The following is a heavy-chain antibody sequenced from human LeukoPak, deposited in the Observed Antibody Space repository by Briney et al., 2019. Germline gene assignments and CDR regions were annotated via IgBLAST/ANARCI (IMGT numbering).Heavy chain of an antibody. CDR3: ASRVYCTNGACPNDE. D-gene: IGHD2-8*01. CDR2: IYRSGSD. Sequence: SETLSLTCTVSGDSFRSESFYWAWLRQPKGKGPEWFVTIYRSGSDYSNSSLKRRLTISNNTYKTQFFLKMSSVTDAAPVCYFCASRVYCTNGACPNDEWGEGTLVTVSS. V-gene: IGHV4-39*07. CDR1: GDSFRSESFY. J-gene: IGHJ4*02.